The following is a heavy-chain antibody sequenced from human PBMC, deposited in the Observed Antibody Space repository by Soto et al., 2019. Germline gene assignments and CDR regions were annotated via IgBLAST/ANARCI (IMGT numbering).Heavy chain of an antibody. CDR3: ARGASSGYSTFDY. J-gene: IGHJ4*02. D-gene: IGHD3-22*01. Sequence: QVQLVQSGAEVKKPGASVKVSCKASGYTFPSYGITWVRQAAGPGLEWMGWISAYNGYRDYAQNLQGRVTMTTDTPTSTVYMDLRSLRFDDTAVYYCARGASSGYSTFDYWRQGTLVTVSS. CDR1: GYTFPSYG. CDR2: ISAYNGYR. V-gene: IGHV1-18*01.